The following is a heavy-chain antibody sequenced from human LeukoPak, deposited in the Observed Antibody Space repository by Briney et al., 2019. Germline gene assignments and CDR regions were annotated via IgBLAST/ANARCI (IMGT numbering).Heavy chain of an antibody. V-gene: IGHV5-51*01. Sequence: GESLKISCKGSGYSFTSYWIGWVRQMPGKGLEWMGIIYPGDSDTRHSPSFQGQVTISADKSISTAYLQWSSLKASDTAMYYCARLLASEPLKIAAAGTIDYWGQGTLVTVSS. CDR3: ARLLASEPLKIAAAGTIDY. D-gene: IGHD6-13*01. CDR2: IYPGDSDT. CDR1: GYSFTSYW. J-gene: IGHJ4*02.